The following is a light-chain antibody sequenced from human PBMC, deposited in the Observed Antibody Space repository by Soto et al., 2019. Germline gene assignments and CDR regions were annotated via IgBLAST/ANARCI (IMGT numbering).Light chain of an antibody. J-gene: IGLJ1*01. Sequence: QSALTQPVSVSGSPGQSITISCTGTSSDVGGYNYVSWYQQHPGKVPKLMIYEVSKRPSGVPDRFSGSKSGNTASLTVSGLQAEDEADYYCSSYGGSNNLYVFGTGTELTVL. CDR1: SSDVGGYNY. CDR2: EVS. CDR3: SSYGGSNNLYV. V-gene: IGLV2-8*01.